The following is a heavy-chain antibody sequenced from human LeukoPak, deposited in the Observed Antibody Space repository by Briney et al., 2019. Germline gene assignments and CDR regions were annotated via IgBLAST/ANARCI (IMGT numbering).Heavy chain of an antibody. Sequence: KAGGSLRLSCAASGFTFSSYWMHWVRQAPGKGLEWIGEINHSGSTNYNPSLKSRVTISVDTSKNQFSLKLSSVTAADTAVYYCASVTPLDYWGQGTLVTVSS. CDR1: GFTFSSYW. J-gene: IGHJ4*02. V-gene: IGHV4-34*08. D-gene: IGHD4-23*01. CDR3: ASVTPLDY. CDR2: INHSGST.